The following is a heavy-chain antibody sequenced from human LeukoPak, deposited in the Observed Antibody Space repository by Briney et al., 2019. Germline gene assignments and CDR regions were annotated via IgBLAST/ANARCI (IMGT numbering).Heavy chain of an antibody. V-gene: IGHV4-59*08. CDR1: GGSISSFY. CDR3: ARAGGTKTGVAFDY. CDR2: IYDSGST. J-gene: IGHJ4*02. Sequence: SETLSHTCTVSGGSISSFYWSWIRQPPGKGLEGVGYIYDSGSTNYNPSLKSRVTISIDTSKNQFSLKLSSVTAADTAVYYCARAGGTKTGVAFDYWGQGTLVTVSS. D-gene: IGHD1-26*01.